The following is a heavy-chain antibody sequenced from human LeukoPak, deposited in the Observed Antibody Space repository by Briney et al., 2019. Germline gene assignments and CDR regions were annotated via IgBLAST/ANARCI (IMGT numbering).Heavy chain of an antibody. CDR2: IRQDGSEK. D-gene: IGHD3-10*01. CDR1: GFTFSSYW. Sequence: GGSLRLSRAASGFTFSSYWMSWVRQAPGKGLEDVANIRQDGSEKYYVDSVKGRFTISRDNAKNSLYLQMNSLRAEDTAVYYCARVSYYYGSGSDFDYWGQGTLVTVSS. J-gene: IGHJ4*02. CDR3: ARVSYYYGSGSDFDY. V-gene: IGHV3-7*04.